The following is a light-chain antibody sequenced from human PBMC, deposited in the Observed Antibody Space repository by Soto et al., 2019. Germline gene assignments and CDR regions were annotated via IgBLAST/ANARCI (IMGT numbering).Light chain of an antibody. CDR2: QVS. CDR1: QTIRSW. V-gene: IGKV1-5*03. J-gene: IGKJ1*01. Sequence: DIQMTQSPSTLSASVGDRVTITCRATQTIRSWLAWYQQKPGKAPKLLIYQVSNLESGVPSRFSGSGSGTEFTLTISSLQTDDFATYYCQQYHDVWTFGQGTKVE. CDR3: QQYHDVWT.